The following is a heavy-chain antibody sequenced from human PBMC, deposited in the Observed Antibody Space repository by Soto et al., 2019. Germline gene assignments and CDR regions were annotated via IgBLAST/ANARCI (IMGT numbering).Heavy chain of an antibody. CDR2: ISYDGSNK. V-gene: IGHV3-30*18. CDR1: GFTFSSYG. Sequence: GGSLRLSYAASGFTFSSYGMHWVRQAPGKGLEWVAVISYDGSNKYYADSVKGRFTISRDNSKNTLYLQMNSLRAEDTAVYYCAKDRAVLMVYAPPYYYGMDVWGQGTTVTVSS. D-gene: IGHD2-8*01. J-gene: IGHJ6*02. CDR3: AKDRAVLMVYAPPYYYGMDV.